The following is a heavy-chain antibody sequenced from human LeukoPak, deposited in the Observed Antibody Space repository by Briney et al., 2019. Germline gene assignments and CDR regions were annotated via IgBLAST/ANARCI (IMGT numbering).Heavy chain of an antibody. D-gene: IGHD3-22*01. CDR2: IRSKANSYAT. J-gene: IGHJ4*02. Sequence: GGSLKLSCAASGFTFSGSAMHWVRQASGKGLEWVGRIRSKANSYATVYAASVKGRFTISRDDSKNTAYLQMNSLKTEDTTVYYCARDSSGRDWGQGTLVTVS. CDR1: GFTFSGSA. V-gene: IGHV3-73*01. CDR3: ARDSSGRD.